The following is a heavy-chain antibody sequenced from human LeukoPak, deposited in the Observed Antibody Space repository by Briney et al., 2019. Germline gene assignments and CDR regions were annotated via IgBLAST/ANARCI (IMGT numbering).Heavy chain of an antibody. CDR2: ISAYNGNT. J-gene: IGHJ4*02. CDR3: ARAMMDPAYYYDSSGYFYFDY. Sequence: GASVKVSCKASGYTFTSYGISWVRQAPGQGLEWMGWISAYNGNTNYAQKLQGRVTMTTDTSTSTAYMELRSLRSDDTAVYYCARAMMDPAYYYDSSGYFYFDYWGQGTLVTVSS. CDR1: GYTFTSYG. D-gene: IGHD3-22*01. V-gene: IGHV1-18*01.